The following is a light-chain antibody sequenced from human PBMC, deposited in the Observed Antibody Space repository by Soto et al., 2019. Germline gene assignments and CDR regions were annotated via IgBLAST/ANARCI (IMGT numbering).Light chain of an antibody. CDR3: LQDFKYPRT. J-gene: IGKJ1*01. Sequence: AIRMTQSPSSLSASTGDRVTITCRASQGISSYLAWYQQKPGKAPKLLIYAASTLQSGVPSRFSGSGSGTDFTLTISSLQPDDFATYYCLQDFKYPRTFGQGTKVEVK. CDR2: AAS. V-gene: IGKV1-8*01. CDR1: QGISSY.